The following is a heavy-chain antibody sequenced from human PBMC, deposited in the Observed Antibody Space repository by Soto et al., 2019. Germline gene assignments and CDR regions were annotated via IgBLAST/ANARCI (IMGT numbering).Heavy chain of an antibody. J-gene: IGHJ4*02. V-gene: IGHV4-39*01. CDR3: ARHAPHHDILTGYYFDY. Sequence: QLQLQESGPGLVKPSETLSLTCTVSGGSISSSSYYWGWIRQPPGKGLEWIGTIYYTGSTYYNPSLKSRVTISVDTSKNQFSLKLSSVTAADTAVYYCARHAPHHDILTGYYFDYWGQGTLVTVSS. CDR2: IYYTGST. D-gene: IGHD3-9*01. CDR1: GGSISSSSYY.